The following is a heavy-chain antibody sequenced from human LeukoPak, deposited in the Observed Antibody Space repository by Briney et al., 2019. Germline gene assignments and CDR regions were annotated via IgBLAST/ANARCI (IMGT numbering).Heavy chain of an antibody. CDR2: ISGSGGST. V-gene: IGHV3-23*01. CDR1: GFTFSSYA. D-gene: IGHD6-13*01. CDR3: ARMGGIAAASSNEYFQH. Sequence: GGSLRLSCAASGFTFSSYAMSWVRQAPGKGLEWVSAISGSGGSTYHADSVKGRFTISRDNSKNTLYLQMNSLRAEGTAVYYCARMGGIAAASSNEYFQHWGQGTLVTVSS. J-gene: IGHJ1*01.